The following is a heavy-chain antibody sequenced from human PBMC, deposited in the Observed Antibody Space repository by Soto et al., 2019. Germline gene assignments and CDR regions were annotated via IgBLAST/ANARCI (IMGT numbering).Heavy chain of an antibody. CDR1: GVTFSCHY. D-gene: IGHD2-21*02. V-gene: IGHV3-72*01. J-gene: IGHJ4*02. CDR2: IRNKPNGHTT. Sequence: EVQLVESGGGLVQPGGSLRLSCEGSGVTFSCHYMDWVRQAPGKGLEWLGRIRNKPNGHTTAYAASVKGRFTISRDDSKNLVYLQMNRLKSEDTALYYCSTTVITASLFEYWGQGTLVAVYS. CDR3: STTVITASLFEY.